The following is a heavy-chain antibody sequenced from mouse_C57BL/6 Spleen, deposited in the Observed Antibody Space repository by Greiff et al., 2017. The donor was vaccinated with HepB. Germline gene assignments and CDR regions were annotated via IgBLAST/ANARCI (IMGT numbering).Heavy chain of an antibody. Sequence: EVQRVESGGGLVKPGGSLKLSCAASGFTFSSYAMSWVRQTPEKRLEWVATISDGGSYTYYPDNVKGRFTISRDNAKNNLYLQMSHLKSEDTAMYYCARELPAMDYWGQGTSVTVSS. CDR3: ARELPAMDY. CDR2: ISDGGSYT. CDR1: GFTFSSYA. V-gene: IGHV5-4*01. D-gene: IGHD1-1*01. J-gene: IGHJ4*01.